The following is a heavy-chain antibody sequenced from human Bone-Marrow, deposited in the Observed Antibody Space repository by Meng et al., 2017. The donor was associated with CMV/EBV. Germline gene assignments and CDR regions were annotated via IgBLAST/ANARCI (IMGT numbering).Heavy chain of an antibody. V-gene: IGHV2-5*05. CDR2: IYWDDVK. Sequence: FSLSTSGVGVGWIRQPPGKALEWLALIYWDDVKRYDSSLQSRLTITKDTSKNQVVLTVTNMDPVDTATYYCAHRRDGSNYYGLYFDYWGQGTLVTVSS. CDR1: FSLSTSGVG. D-gene: IGHD5-24*01. CDR3: AHRRDGSNYYGLYFDY. J-gene: IGHJ4*02.